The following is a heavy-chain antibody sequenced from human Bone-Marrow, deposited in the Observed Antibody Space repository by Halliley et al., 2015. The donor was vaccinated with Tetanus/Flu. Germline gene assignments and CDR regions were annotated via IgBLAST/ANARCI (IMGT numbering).Heavy chain of an antibody. Sequence: TLSLTCAVSGVSVSSHYWSWFRQPPGKGLEWIGYIYHNVNTDYNPSLKSRIPMSVDTSKKAISLKVTSVTAADTAVYFCARGEGGINWPLDSWGQGTLVSVSS. CDR1: GVSVSSHY. V-gene: IGHV4-59*02. CDR3: ARGEGGINWPLDS. CDR2: IYHNVNT. J-gene: IGHJ4*02. D-gene: IGHD1-20*01.